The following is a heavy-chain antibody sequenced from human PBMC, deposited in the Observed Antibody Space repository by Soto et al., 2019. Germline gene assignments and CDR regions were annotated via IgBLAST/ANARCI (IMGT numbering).Heavy chain of an antibody. Sequence: PGGSLRLSCAASEFTFNNYWMHWVRQAPGKGLVWVSRISPDGSSTTYADSVKGRSTISRDNAKNTLFLEVNSLRADDTAVYYCAGGFNPHSNKTEGGWQGGWFDPWGQGTLVTVSS. V-gene: IGHV3-74*01. CDR1: EFTFNNYW. CDR3: AGGFNPHSNKTEGGWQGGWFDP. D-gene: IGHD6-19*01. CDR2: ISPDGSST. J-gene: IGHJ5*02.